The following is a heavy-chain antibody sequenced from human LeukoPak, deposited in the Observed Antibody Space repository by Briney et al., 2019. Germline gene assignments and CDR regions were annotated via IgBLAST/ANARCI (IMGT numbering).Heavy chain of an antibody. Sequence: GASVKVSCKASGGTFSSYAISWVRQAPGQGLERMGRIIPILGIANYAQKFQGRVTITADKSTSTAYMELSSLRSDDTAVYYCARQPEFAEDAFDIWGQGTMVTVSS. V-gene: IGHV1-69*04. J-gene: IGHJ3*02. CDR3: ARQPEFAEDAFDI. CDR1: GGTFSSYA. CDR2: IIPILGIA.